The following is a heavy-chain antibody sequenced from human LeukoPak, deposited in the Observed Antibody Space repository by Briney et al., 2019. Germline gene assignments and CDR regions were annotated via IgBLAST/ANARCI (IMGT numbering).Heavy chain of an antibody. J-gene: IGHJ3*02. D-gene: IGHD3/OR15-3a*01. V-gene: IGHV4-4*02. CDR3: ARKRTGDAFDI. CDR2: IFHSGSA. CDR1: GGSISSPNW. Sequence: SGTLSLTCSVSGGSISSPNWWSWVRQSPGKGLEWIGEIFHSGSANYNPSLKSRVSLSVDKSKNQFSLRLSSVTAADTAVYYCARKRTGDAFDIWGQGTMVTVSS.